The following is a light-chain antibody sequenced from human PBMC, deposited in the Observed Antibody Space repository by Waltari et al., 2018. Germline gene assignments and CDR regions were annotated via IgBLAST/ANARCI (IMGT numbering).Light chain of an antibody. Sequence: QSALTQPPSVSGSPGPSITISCTGSSSDVGTHNLVSWYQHHPDKVPKLILYERTKRPSGLSDRCSGAESGNPASLTISGLQAEDEAAYYCSSCAGRTTVFGTGTKVCVL. CDR3: SSCAGRTTV. CDR2: ERT. J-gene: IGLJ1*01. CDR1: SSDVGTHNL. V-gene: IGLV2-23*03.